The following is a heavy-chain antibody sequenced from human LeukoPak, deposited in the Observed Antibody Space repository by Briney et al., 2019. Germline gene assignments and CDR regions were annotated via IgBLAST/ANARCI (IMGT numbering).Heavy chain of an antibody. CDR3: ARGVGKKWEF. CDR1: VGSLSGYW. V-gene: IGHV4-34*01. Sequence: KPSETLSLTCGVYVGSLSGYWWSWIRQPPGKGLEWIGEINYSGSTNYNPSPKSRVTISVDTSNNQFSLRVSSVTAADTAVYYCARGVGKKWEFGGQGTLVTVSS. CDR2: INYSGST. D-gene: IGHD1-26*01. J-gene: IGHJ4*02.